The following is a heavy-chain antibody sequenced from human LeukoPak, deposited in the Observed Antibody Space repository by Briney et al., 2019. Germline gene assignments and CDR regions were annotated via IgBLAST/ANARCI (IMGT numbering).Heavy chain of an antibody. Sequence: SETLSLTCTVSGGSISSYYWSWIRQPPGKGLEWIGYISYSGSTNYSPSLKSRVSISVDTSKNQFSLRLTSMTAADTAVYYCARDRITIAGRPSNYFDPWGQGTPVTVSS. V-gene: IGHV4-59*01. J-gene: IGHJ5*02. D-gene: IGHD6-6*01. CDR1: GGSISSYY. CDR3: ARDRITIAGRPSNYFDP. CDR2: ISYSGST.